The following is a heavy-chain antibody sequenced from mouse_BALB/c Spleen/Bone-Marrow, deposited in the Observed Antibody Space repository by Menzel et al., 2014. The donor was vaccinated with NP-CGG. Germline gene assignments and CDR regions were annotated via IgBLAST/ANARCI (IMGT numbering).Heavy chain of an antibody. CDR2: ISYSGIT. V-gene: IGHV3-2*02. Sequence: EVQLQQSGPGLVTPSQSLSLPCTVTGYSITSAYAWNWIRPFPGNKLEWMGYISYSGITRYNPSLKSRISITRDTSKNQFVLQLNSVTTEDTATYYGARRYYAMDYWGQGTSVTASS. CDR3: ARRYYAMDY. J-gene: IGHJ4*01. CDR1: GYSITSAYA.